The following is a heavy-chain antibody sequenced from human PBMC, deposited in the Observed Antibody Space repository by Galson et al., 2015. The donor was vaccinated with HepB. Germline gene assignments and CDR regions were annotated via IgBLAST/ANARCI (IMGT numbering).Heavy chain of an antibody. V-gene: IGHV1-18*01. CDR3: ARGALVVVVNATQNNWFDP. CDR2: ISPYNRAT. D-gene: IGHD2-21*01. Sequence: SVKVSCKASGYTFSSYSITWVRQAPGQGLEWVGWISPYNRATNCARKLQGRVTMTTDTSTNTAYMELRSLRSDDTAVYYCARGALVVVVNATQNNWFDPWGQGTPVTVSS. CDR1: GYTFSSYS. J-gene: IGHJ5*02.